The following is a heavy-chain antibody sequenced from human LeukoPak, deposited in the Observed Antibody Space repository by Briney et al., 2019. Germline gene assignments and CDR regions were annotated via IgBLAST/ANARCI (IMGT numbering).Heavy chain of an antibody. CDR1: GFTFSSYW. Sequence: GGSLRLSCAASGFTFSSYWMSWVRQAPGKGLEWVSVFYSGGSTYYADSVQGRFTISRDNSKNTVHLQMNSLRAEDTAVYYCARGAGWNYFEYWGQGTLVTVSS. CDR2: FYSGGST. V-gene: IGHV3-66*02. D-gene: IGHD6-19*01. J-gene: IGHJ4*02. CDR3: ARGAGWNYFEY.